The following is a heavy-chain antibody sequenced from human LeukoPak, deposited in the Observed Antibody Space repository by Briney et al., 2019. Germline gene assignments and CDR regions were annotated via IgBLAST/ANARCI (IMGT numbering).Heavy chain of an antibody. CDR1: GFTFSSYS. D-gene: IGHD6-19*01. V-gene: IGHV3-48*01. CDR3: LVAWRAAAGY. J-gene: IGHJ4*02. CDR2: ISSSSSTI. Sequence: PGGSLRLSCAASGFTFSSYSMNWVRQAPGKGLEWVSYISSSSSTIYYADSVKGRFTISRDNAKNSLYLQMNSLRAEDTAVYYCLVAWRAAAGYWGQGTLVTVSS.